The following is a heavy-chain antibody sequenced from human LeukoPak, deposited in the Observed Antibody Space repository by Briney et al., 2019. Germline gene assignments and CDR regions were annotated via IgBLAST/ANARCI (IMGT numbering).Heavy chain of an antibody. CDR2: IYYSGST. Sequence: SETLSLTCTVSVGSISNYYWNWIRQPPGKGLEWIGSIYYSGSTYYNPSLKSRVTISVDTSKNQFSLKLSSVTAADTAVYYCARPYYYDSSCYRGAYQEGNNAFDIWGQGTMVTVSS. CDR1: VGSISNYY. D-gene: IGHD3-22*01. CDR3: ARPYYYDSSCYRGAYQEGNNAFDI. J-gene: IGHJ3*02. V-gene: IGHV4-39*01.